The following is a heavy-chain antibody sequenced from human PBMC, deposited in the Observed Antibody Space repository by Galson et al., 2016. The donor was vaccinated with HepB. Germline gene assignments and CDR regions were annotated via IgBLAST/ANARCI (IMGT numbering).Heavy chain of an antibody. CDR3: ARKALGGIAVAGNKWFDP. J-gene: IGHJ5*02. V-gene: IGHV5-51*01. D-gene: IGHD6-19*01. CDR2: IYPGDSDT. Sequence: QSGAEVKKPGESLKISCQGSGYSFTSYWIGWVRQMPGKGLEWMGIIYPGDSDTRYSPSFQGQVTISADKSISTAYLQWSSLKASDTAMYYCARKALGGIAVAGNKWFDPWGQGTLVTVSS. CDR1: GYSFTSYW.